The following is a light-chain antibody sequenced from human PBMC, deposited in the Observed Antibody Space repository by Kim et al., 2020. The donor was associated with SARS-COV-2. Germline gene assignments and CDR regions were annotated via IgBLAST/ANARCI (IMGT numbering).Light chain of an antibody. CDR1: SAHSVAPYD. CDR2: NNS. CDR3: QSFDSSLSGWV. Sequence: RVTMAGTGSSAHSVAPYDVHWYQQFPGTAPRVLISNNSKRHTGVPDRFSGSKSGTSASLAISGLQAEDEADYYCQSFDSSLSGWVFGGGTKVTVL. V-gene: IGLV1-40*01. J-gene: IGLJ3*02.